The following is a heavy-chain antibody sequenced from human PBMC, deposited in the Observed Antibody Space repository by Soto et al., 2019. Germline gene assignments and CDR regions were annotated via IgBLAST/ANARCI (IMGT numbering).Heavy chain of an antibody. CDR2: IRSKAYGGTT. J-gene: IGHJ4*02. D-gene: IGHD3-10*01. Sequence: GGSLRLSCTASGFTFGDYAMSWFRQAPGKGLEWVGFIRSKAYGGTTEYAASVKGRFTISRDDSKSIAYLQMNSLKTEDTAVYYCTRASRRVMVRGVYYFDYWGQGTLVTVSS. CDR1: GFTFGDYA. V-gene: IGHV3-49*03. CDR3: TRASRRVMVRGVYYFDY.